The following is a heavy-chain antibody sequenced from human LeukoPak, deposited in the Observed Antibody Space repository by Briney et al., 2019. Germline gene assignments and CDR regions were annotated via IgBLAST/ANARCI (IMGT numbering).Heavy chain of an antibody. J-gene: IGHJ4*02. D-gene: IGHD1-1*01. CDR3: ARGVPTGIDYFDY. CDR2: IKRDGSDK. V-gene: IGHV3-7*01. CDR1: GFTFSNYW. Sequence: GGSLRLSCAASGFTFSNYWMTWVRQAPGKGLEWVANIKRDGSDKYYVDSVRGRFAISRDNAKNSLYLQMNSLRVEETAVYYCARGVPTGIDYFDYWGQGTLVTVSS.